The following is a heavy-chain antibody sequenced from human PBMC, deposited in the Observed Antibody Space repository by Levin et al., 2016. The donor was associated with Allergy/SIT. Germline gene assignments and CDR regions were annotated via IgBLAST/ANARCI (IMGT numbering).Heavy chain of an antibody. CDR1: GGSISSSSYY. CDR2: IYYSGST. D-gene: IGHD3-9*01. CDR3: ARQTPAQWYDILTGYYMPHFAPDY. V-gene: IGHV4-39*01. J-gene: IGHJ4*02. Sequence: SETLSLTCTVSGGSISSSSYYWGWIRQPPGKGLEWIGSIYYSGSTYYNPSLKSRVTISVDTSKNQFSLKLSSVTAADTAVYYCARQTPAQWYDILTGYYMPHFAPDYWGQGTLVTVSS.